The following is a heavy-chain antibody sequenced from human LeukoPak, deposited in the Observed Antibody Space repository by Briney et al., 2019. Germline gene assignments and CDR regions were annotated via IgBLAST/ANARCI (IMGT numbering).Heavy chain of an antibody. V-gene: IGHV4-4*02. CDR3: ASNSGYVLRPLDY. J-gene: IGHJ4*02. Sequence: PSETLSLTCAVSGGSISSSNWWSWVRQPPGKGLEWIGEIYHSGSTNYNPSLKSRVTISVDKSKNQFSLKLSSVTAADTAVYYCASNSGYVLRPLDYWGQGTLVTVSS. D-gene: IGHD5-12*01. CDR1: GGSISSSNW. CDR2: IYHSGST.